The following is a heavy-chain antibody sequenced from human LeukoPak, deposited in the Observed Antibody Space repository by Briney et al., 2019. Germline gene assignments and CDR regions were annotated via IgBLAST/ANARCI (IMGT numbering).Heavy chain of an antibody. J-gene: IGHJ6*04. CDR3: ARGGVAGTYYYYYYGMDV. D-gene: IGHD6-19*01. Sequence: SETLSLTCAVSGGSISSSNWWSWVRPPPGKGLEWIGEIYHSGSTNYNPSLESRVTISVDKSKNQFSLKLSSVTAADTAVYYCARGGVAGTYYYYYYGMDVWGKGTTVTVSS. V-gene: IGHV4-4*02. CDR2: IYHSGST. CDR1: GGSISSSNW.